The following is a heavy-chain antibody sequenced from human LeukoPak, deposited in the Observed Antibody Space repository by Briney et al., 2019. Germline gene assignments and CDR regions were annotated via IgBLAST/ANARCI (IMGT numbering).Heavy chain of an antibody. Sequence: PSETLSLTCTVSGGSISSGSYYWSWIRQPAGKGLEWIGRIYTSGSTNYNPSLKSRVTISVDTSKNQFSLKLSSVTAADTAVYYCARDQGWLVPIGAFDIWGQGTMVTASS. CDR1: GGSISSGSYY. CDR3: ARDQGWLVPIGAFDI. D-gene: IGHD6-19*01. V-gene: IGHV4-61*02. CDR2: IYTSGST. J-gene: IGHJ3*02.